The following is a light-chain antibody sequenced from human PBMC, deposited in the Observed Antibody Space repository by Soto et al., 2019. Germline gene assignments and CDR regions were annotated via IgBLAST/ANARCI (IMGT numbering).Light chain of an antibody. V-gene: IGLV1-44*01. CDR3: AAWDDSLNAYV. J-gene: IGLJ1*01. Sequence: QSVLTQPPSAPGTPGQRVTISCSGSSSNIGRNTGNWYRQLPGTAPKLLIHTYNQRPSGIPDRFSGSKSGTSASLAISGLQSEDEADYCCAAWDDSLNAYVFGTGTKLTVL. CDR1: SSNIGRNT. CDR2: TYN.